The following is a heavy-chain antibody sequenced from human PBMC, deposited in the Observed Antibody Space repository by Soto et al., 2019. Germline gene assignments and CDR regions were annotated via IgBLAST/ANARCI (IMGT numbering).Heavy chain of an antibody. V-gene: IGHV3-53*01. Sequence: GGSLRLSCAASGFTVSSSHMSWVRQAPGKGLEWLSVIYSGGSTYYADSVKGRFTISRDNSKNTLYLQMNSLRVEDTAVYFCARGYCSGGSCYAAWFDPWGQGTLVTVSS. D-gene: IGHD2-15*01. CDR1: GFTVSSSH. CDR2: IYSGGST. J-gene: IGHJ5*02. CDR3: ARGYCSGGSCYAAWFDP.